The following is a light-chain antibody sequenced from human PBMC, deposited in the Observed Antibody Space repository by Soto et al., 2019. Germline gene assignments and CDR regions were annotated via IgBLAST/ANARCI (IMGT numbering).Light chain of an antibody. Sequence: QSALTQPASVSGSPGQSITISCTGTSSDVGRCKLVSWYQQHPGKAPKLMIYDVTNRPSGVSNRFSGSKSGNTASLTISGLQAEDEADYYCSSYTTSTTLIFGGGTKVTVL. CDR3: SSYTTSTTLI. CDR2: DVT. CDR1: SSDVGRCKL. J-gene: IGLJ2*01. V-gene: IGLV2-14*03.